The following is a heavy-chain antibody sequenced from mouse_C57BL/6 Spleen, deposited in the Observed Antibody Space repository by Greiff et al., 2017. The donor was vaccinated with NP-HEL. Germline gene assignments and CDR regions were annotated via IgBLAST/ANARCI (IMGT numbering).Heavy chain of an antibody. Sequence: QLQQSGAELVKPGASVKLSCKASGYTFTSYWLHWVKQRPGRGLEWIGRIDPNSGGTKYNEKFKSKATLTVDKPSSTAYMQLSSLTSVDSTFYYCARRVIYYSESMEYLGQGTSVTVSS. J-gene: IGHJ4*01. CDR2: IDPNSGGT. V-gene: IGHV1-72*01. CDR3: ARRVIYYSESMEY. CDR1: GYTFTSYW. D-gene: IGHD2-12*01.